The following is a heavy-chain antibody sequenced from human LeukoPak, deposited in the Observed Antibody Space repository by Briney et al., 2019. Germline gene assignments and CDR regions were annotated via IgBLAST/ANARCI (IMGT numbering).Heavy chain of an antibody. CDR2: IYYSGST. D-gene: IGHD3-10*01. J-gene: IGHJ4*02. Sequence: SSETLSLTCTVSGGSISSYYWSWIRQPPGKGLEWIGYIYYSGSTYYNPSLKSRVTISVDTSKNQFSLKLSSVTAADTAVYYCARVWGLLGNDYWGQGTLVTVSS. V-gene: IGHV4-59*08. CDR3: ARVWGLLGNDY. CDR1: GGSISSYY.